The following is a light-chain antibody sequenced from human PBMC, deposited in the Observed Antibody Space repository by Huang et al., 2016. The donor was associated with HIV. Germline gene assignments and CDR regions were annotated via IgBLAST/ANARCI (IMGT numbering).Light chain of an antibody. CDR3: QQRSSWLT. J-gene: IGKJ4*01. Sequence: EIVLTQSPATLSLSPGERATLSCRASQSVSSYLAWYQQKPGQAPRLLIYDASNRATGIPARFSGSGSVTDFTLTISSLEPEDFAVYYCQQRSSWLTFGGGTEVEIK. CDR1: QSVSSY. CDR2: DAS. V-gene: IGKV3-11*01.